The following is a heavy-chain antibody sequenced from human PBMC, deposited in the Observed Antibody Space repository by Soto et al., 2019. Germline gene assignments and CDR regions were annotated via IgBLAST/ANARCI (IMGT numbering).Heavy chain of an antibody. CDR1: GSYISSLW. Sequence: PETLSLTCPVSGSYISSLWWLWIRQPPGKGLEWFGYISDSGTTYYNPSLKSRVSISRDTSKNHYSLNLSSVTAADTAVYYCARAGDTMIRGVIIMNYYGMDVWGHGTTVTVSS. V-gene: IGHV4-59*08. CDR2: ISDSGTT. CDR3: ARAGDTMIRGVIIMNYYGMDV. J-gene: IGHJ6*02. D-gene: IGHD3-10*01.